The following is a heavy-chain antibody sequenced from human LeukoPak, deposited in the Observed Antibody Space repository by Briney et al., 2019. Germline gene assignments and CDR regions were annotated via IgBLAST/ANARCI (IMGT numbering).Heavy chain of an antibody. CDR3: ARSGRGVDSVYFYMDV. D-gene: IGHD3-10*01. V-gene: IGHV3-7*01. CDR2: IKHDGSEKQDGSEK. CDR1: GFTFSHYW. Sequence: GGSLRLSCAASGFTFSHYWMSWVRQAPGKGLEWVANIKHDGSEKQDGSEKNYVDTVKSRFTISRDNDKNSLYLQMNSLRAEDTAVYCCARSGRGVDSVYFYMDVWGKGTTVTVSS. J-gene: IGHJ6*03.